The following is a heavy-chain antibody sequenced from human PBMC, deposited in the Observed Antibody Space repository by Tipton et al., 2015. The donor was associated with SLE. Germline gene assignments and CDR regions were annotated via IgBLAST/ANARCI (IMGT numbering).Heavy chain of an antibody. D-gene: IGHD6-13*01. Sequence: LRLSCTVSGGSISSSSYYWGWIRQPPGKGLEWIGSIYYSGNTYYNPSLKSRATISVDTSKNQFSLKLTSVTAADTAVYYCARVRGVTAAGKTNWYFDLWGRGTLVTVSS. J-gene: IGHJ2*01. CDR2: IYYSGNT. V-gene: IGHV4-39*07. CDR1: GGSISSSSYY. CDR3: ARVRGVTAAGKTNWYFDL.